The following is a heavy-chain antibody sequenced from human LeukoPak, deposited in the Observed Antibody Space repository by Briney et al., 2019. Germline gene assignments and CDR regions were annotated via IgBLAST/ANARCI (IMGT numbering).Heavy chain of an antibody. D-gene: IGHD3-22*01. CDR2: IWYDGSNK. CDR1: GFTFRSYW. V-gene: IGHV3-33*08. Sequence: GGSLRLSCAASGFTFRSYWMHWVRQAPGKGLEWVAVIWYDGSNKYYADSVKGRFTISRDNSKNMLYLQMNSLRAEDTAVYYCARDGPLYYYDSSGYYLDYWGQGTLVTVSS. J-gene: IGHJ4*02. CDR3: ARDGPLYYYDSSGYYLDY.